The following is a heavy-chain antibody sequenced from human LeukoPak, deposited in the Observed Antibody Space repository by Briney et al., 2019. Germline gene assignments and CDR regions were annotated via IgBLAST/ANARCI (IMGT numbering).Heavy chain of an antibody. CDR1: GFAFSSYA. CDR3: AKESDISGWYGVDY. V-gene: IGHV3-23*01. J-gene: IGHJ4*02. D-gene: IGHD6-19*01. Sequence: GGSLRLSCAASGFAFSSYAMSWVRQAPGKGLEWVSDISGSGGSTHYADSVKDRFTISRDNSKNTLSLQMNSLRAEDTAVYYCAKESDISGWYGVDYWGQGILVTVSS. CDR2: ISGSGGST.